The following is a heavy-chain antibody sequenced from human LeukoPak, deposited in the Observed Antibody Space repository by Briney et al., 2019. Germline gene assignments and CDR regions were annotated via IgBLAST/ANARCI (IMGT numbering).Heavy chain of an antibody. D-gene: IGHD3-10*01. CDR2: ISAYNGNT. Sequence: GASVKVSCKSAGFTFKSYGFSWVRQAPGQGLEWMGWISAYNGNTNYAQKFQGRVTMTTDTSTSTAYLELRSLRSDDTAVYYCARDVSYYGSGTYGDYWGQGTLVTVSP. CDR3: ARDVSYYGSGTYGDY. V-gene: IGHV1-18*01. CDR1: GFTFKSYG. J-gene: IGHJ4*02.